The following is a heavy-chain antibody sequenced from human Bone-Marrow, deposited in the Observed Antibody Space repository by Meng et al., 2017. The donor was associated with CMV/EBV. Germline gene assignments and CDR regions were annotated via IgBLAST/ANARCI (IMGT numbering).Heavy chain of an antibody. D-gene: IGHD3-16*01. CDR3: ARGAGGHVTKNYYYHAMDV. CDR1: GFFSSNYV. J-gene: IGHJ6*02. CDR2: ISFDGNNK. V-gene: IGHV3-30-3*01. Sequence: GGFRTPSCAASGFFSSNYVMHWVRQALGKRLEWVAVISFDGNNKYHTDSVESRFTISRDNSKNTVYLQMNSLREEDTAVFYCARGAGGHVTKNYYYHAMDVWGQGTTVTVSS.